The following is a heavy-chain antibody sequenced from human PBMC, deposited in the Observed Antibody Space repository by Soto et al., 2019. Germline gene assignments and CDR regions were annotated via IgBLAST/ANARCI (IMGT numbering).Heavy chain of an antibody. CDR1: GFILSNNA. D-gene: IGHD2-21*02. CDR2: ILYDGINK. Sequence: PGGSLRLSCAASGFILSNNAMHWVRQAPGKGLEWVAVILYDGINKYYADSVRGRFTISRDKSENTLYLQMNSLRAEDTAVYYCAKDHASPYCCGDCYTGALVENFDYSGQGALVTVS. V-gene: IGHV3-30*18. J-gene: IGHJ4*02. CDR3: AKDHASPYCCGDCYTGALVENFDY.